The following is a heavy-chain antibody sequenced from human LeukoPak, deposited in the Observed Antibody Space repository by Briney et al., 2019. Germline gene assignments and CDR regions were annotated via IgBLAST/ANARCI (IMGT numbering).Heavy chain of an antibody. CDR1: GGSFSGYY. Sequence: NPSETLSLTCAVYGGSFSGYYWSWIRQPPGKGLEWIGEINHSGSTNYNPSLKSRVTISVDTSKNQFSLKLSSVTAADTAVYYCARGSVVCAILHWGQGTLVTVSS. CDR3: ARGSVVCAILH. J-gene: IGHJ4*02. D-gene: IGHD2-8*02. CDR2: INHSGST. V-gene: IGHV4-34*01.